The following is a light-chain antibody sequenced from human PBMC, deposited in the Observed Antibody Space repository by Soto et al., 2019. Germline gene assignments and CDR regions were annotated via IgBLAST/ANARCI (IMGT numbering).Light chain of an antibody. V-gene: IGKV1-39*01. CDR3: QQSYSIPPT. CDR1: QSIGTF. CDR2: AAS. J-gene: IGKJ1*01. Sequence: DIQMAQSPASLSSSLGDTVSITCRASQSIGTFLNWYQHSPGKAPKLLIYAASKLHTGIPSRFSGSGSGTVFTLTISSLQPEDFAIYYCQQSYSIPPTFGQGTKVEV.